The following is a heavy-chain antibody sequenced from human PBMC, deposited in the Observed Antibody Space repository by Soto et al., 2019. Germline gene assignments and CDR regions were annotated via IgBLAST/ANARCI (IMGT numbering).Heavy chain of an antibody. D-gene: IGHD2-15*01. V-gene: IGHV1-18*01. CDR2: INTYNGNT. Sequence: QVQLVQSGAEVKKPGASVKVSCKASGYTFTSYGLIWVRQAPGHGLEWMGWINTYNGNTIYAQKLQGRVTMTTDTSTSTAYMELRSLRSDDTAVYYCARDHPGYCSGGSCYPGVYWGQGTLVTVSS. CDR1: GYTFTSYG. J-gene: IGHJ4*02. CDR3: ARDHPGYCSGGSCYPGVY.